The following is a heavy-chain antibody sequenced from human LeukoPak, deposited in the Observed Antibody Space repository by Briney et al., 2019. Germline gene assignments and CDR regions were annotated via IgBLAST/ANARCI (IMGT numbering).Heavy chain of an antibody. D-gene: IGHD6-13*01. CDR3: ARDLRDSSSWYRHYYYYMDV. V-gene: IGHV4-38-2*02. CDR1: GFTVSSNS. CDR2: IYHSGST. J-gene: IGHJ6*03. Sequence: GSLRLSCTVSGFTVSSNSMSWVRQAPGKGLEWIGSIYHSGSTYYNPSLKSRVTMSVDTSKNQFSLKLSSVTAADTAVYYCARDLRDSSSWYRHYYYYMDVWGKGTTVTISS.